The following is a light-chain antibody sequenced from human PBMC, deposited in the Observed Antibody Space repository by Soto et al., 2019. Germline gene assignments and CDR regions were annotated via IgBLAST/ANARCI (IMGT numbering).Light chain of an antibody. CDR2: AAS. CDR1: QDIRNY. J-gene: IGKJ1*01. Sequence: DIPMTQSPSALSASTGDRVTITCQASQDIRNYLNWYQQKPGKAPKLLIYAASKLQTGVPSRFRGSGSGTTFTFIISSLQPEDSAIYYCQQYDKLVTFGQGTKVEMK. V-gene: IGKV1-33*01. CDR3: QQYDKLVT.